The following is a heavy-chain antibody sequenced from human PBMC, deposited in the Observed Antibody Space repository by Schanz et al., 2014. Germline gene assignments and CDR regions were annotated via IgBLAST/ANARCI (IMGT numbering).Heavy chain of an antibody. V-gene: IGHV3-30-3*01. Sequence: QVQLVESGGGVVQPGRSLRLSCAAYGFTLSSYAMHWVRQAPGKGLEWVAVISYDGSNKYYADSVKGRFTISRDNSKNTLYLQMNTLRAEDTAVYYCARDRGYCSGGSCYDYYYYGWEVWGQGTTXTVSS. J-gene: IGHJ6*02. D-gene: IGHD2-15*01. CDR1: GFTLSSYA. CDR2: ISYDGSNK. CDR3: ARDRGYCSGGSCYDYYYYGWEV.